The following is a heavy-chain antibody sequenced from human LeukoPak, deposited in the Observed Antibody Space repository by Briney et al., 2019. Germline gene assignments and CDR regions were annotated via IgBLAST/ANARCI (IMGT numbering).Heavy chain of an antibody. J-gene: IGHJ4*02. CDR3: ARGTNGVVVPAAIGFDY. CDR1: GYTFTSYY. V-gene: IGHV1-46*01. CDR2: INPSGGST. Sequence: ASVKVSCKASGYTFTSYYVHWVRQAPGQGLEWMGIINPSGGSTSYAQKFQGRVTMTRDTSTSTVYMELSSLRSEDTAVYYCARGTNGVVVPAAIGFDYWGQGTLVTVSS. D-gene: IGHD2-2*02.